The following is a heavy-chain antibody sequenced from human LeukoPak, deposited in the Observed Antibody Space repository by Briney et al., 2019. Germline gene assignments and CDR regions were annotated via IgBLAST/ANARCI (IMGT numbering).Heavy chain of an antibody. V-gene: IGHV4-59*12. D-gene: IGHD2-2*01. J-gene: IGHJ4*02. Sequence: SGTLSLTCTVSGGSISSYYWSWIRQPPGKGLEWIGYIYYSGSTNYNPSLKSRVTISVDTSKNQFSLKLSSVTAADTAVYYCARVNIAGYCSSTSCPPVFDYWGQGTLVTVSS. CDR2: IYYSGST. CDR3: ARVNIAGYCSSTSCPPVFDY. CDR1: GGSISSYY.